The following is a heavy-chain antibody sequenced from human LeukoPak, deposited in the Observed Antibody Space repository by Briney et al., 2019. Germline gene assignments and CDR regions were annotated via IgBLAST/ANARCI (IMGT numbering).Heavy chain of an antibody. CDR1: GGSISSGDYY. V-gene: IGHV4-30-4*01. CDR3: ARALKPYYDILTGYYLSPTLFDY. J-gene: IGHJ4*02. Sequence: SQTLSLTCTVSGGSISSGDYYWSWIRQPPGTGLGWIGYIYYSGSTYYNPSLKSRVTISVDTSKNQFSLKLSSVTAADTAVYYCARALKPYYDILTGYYLSPTLFDYWGQGTLVTVSS. D-gene: IGHD3-9*01. CDR2: IYYSGST.